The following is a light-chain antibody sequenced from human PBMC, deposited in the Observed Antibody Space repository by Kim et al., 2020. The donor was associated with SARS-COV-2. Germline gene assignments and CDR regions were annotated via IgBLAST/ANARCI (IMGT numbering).Light chain of an antibody. Sequence: ASVGDRVTLTCRASQGIRNDLGWYQQKPGKAPKLLIYPASSLQSGVPSRFSGSGSGTDFSLTITSLQPEDFATYYCLQDYDFPVTFGQGTKVDIK. CDR3: LQDYDFPVT. V-gene: IGKV1-6*01. J-gene: IGKJ1*01. CDR1: QGIRND. CDR2: PAS.